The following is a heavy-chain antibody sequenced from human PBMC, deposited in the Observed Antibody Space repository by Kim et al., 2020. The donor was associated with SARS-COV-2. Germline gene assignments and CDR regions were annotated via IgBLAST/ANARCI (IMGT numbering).Heavy chain of an antibody. CDR2: IYHSGTT. Sequence: SETLSLTCTVSSHSTSSGYYWGWIRQPPGKGLEWIGSIYHSGTTYYNPPLNSRVTISIDTSKNQFSLRLNSVTAAATAVYYCTSKYYYDSSGSYYADWWGQGTLVTVSS. CDR1: SHSTSSGYY. V-gene: IGHV4-38-2*02. J-gene: IGHJ4*02. D-gene: IGHD3-22*01. CDR3: TSKYYYDSSGSYYADW.